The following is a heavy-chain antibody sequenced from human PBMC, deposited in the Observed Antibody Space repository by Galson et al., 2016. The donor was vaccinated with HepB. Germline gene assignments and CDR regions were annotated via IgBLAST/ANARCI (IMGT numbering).Heavy chain of an antibody. CDR1: GFTVSSNY. V-gene: IGHV3-53*01. D-gene: IGHD2-15*01. CDR2: IYIGDST. J-gene: IGHJ3*02. CDR3: ARDLHCSGGNCYFSAFDI. Sequence: SLRLSCAASGFTVSSNYMSWVRQAPGKGLEWVSVIYIGDSTYYADSVKGRFTISRDNSKNTLYLQMNSLRAEDTAVYYCARDLHCSGGNCYFSAFDIWGQGTMVTVSS.